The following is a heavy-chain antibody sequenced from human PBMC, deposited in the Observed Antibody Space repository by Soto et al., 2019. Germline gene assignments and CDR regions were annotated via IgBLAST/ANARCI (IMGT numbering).Heavy chain of an antibody. CDR3: ARAYSGYDPLLAFDI. D-gene: IGHD5-12*01. CDR1: GYTFTGYY. J-gene: IGHJ3*02. V-gene: IGHV1-2*04. CDR2: INPNSGGT. Sequence: GASVKVSCKASGYTFTGYYMHWVRQAPGRGLEWMGWINPNSGGTNYAQKFQGWVTMTRDTSISTAYMELSRLRSDDTAVYYCARAYSGYDPLLAFDIWGQGTMVTVSS.